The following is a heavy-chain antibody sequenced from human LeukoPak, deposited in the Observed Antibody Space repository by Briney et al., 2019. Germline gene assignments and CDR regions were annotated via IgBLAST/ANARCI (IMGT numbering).Heavy chain of an antibody. CDR3: ARDRDCSGGSCYSDAFDI. V-gene: IGHV3-21*01. D-gene: IGHD2-15*01. J-gene: IGHJ3*02. Sequence: GGSLRLSCAASGFTFSSYSMNWVRQAPGKGLEWVSSISSSSSYIYYADSVKGRFTISRDNAKNSLYLQMNSLRAEDTAVYYCARDRDCSGGSCYSDAFDIWGQGTMVTVSS. CDR1: GFTFSSYS. CDR2: ISSSSSYI.